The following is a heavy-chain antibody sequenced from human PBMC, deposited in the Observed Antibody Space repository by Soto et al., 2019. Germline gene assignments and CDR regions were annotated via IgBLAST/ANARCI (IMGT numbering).Heavy chain of an antibody. Sequence: PGGSLRLSCAASGFSFSSYGIHWVRQAPGKGLEWVAVIWYDGSNKNYADSVKGRFTISRDNSKNTLYLQMSSLRAEDTAVYYCARDRVTGFSTSPHYGMDVWGQGTTVTVSS. CDR2: IWYDGSNK. V-gene: IGHV3-33*01. J-gene: IGHJ6*02. CDR3: ARDRVTGFSTSPHYGMDV. D-gene: IGHD2-2*01. CDR1: GFSFSSYG.